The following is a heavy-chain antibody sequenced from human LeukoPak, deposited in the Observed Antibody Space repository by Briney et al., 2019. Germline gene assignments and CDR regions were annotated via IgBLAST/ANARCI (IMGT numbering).Heavy chain of an antibody. D-gene: IGHD5-18*01. V-gene: IGHV3-48*03. J-gene: IGHJ4*02. CDR2: ISSSGSTI. Sequence: GGSLRRSCAASGFTFSSYEMNWVRQAPGQGLEWISYISSSGSTIYYADSVKGRLTISRDNAENSLYLQMNSLRAEDTAVYYCGRYSYGYGSRLGYWGQGTLVTVSS. CDR3: GRYSYGYGSRLGY. CDR1: GFTFSSYE.